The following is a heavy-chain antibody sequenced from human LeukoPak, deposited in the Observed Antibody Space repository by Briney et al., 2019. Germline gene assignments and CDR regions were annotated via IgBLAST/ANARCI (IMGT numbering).Heavy chain of an antibody. J-gene: IGHJ6*02. V-gene: IGHV1-18*01. CDR3: ASYCSGGSCRRHGLSYYYGMDV. D-gene: IGHD2-15*01. CDR1: GYTFTSYG. CDR2: ISAYNGNT. Sequence: ASVKVSCKASGYTFTSYGISWVRQAPGQGLEWMGWISAYNGNTNYAQKLQGRVTITTDTSTSTAYMELRSLRSDDTAVYYCASYCSGGSCRRHGLSYYYGMDVWGQGTTVTVSS.